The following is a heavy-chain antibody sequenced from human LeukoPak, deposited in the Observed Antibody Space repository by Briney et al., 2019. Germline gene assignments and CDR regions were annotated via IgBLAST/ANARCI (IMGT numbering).Heavy chain of an antibody. J-gene: IGHJ6*02. CDR2: ISYDGSNK. D-gene: IGHD4-17*01. CDR1: GFTFISYA. CDR3: ARGYGDYSAGYYYYYGMDV. V-gene: IGHV3-30-3*01. Sequence: GRSLRLSCAASGFTFISYAMHWVRQAPGKGLEWVAVISYDGSNKYYADSVKGRFTISRDNSKNTLYLQMNSLRAEDTAVYYCARGYGDYSAGYYYYYGMDVWGQGTTVTVSS.